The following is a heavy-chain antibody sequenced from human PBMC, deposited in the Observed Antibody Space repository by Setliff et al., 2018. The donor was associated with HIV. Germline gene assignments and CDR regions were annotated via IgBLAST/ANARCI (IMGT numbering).Heavy chain of an antibody. V-gene: IGHV3-21*01. J-gene: IGHJ4*02. CDR3: ARVKPHLRRSGSYWIVDY. Sequence: GGSLRLSCAASGFSFSSYTMNWVRQTPGKGLEWVSSIDRGHNYIYYADSVKGRFTISRDNAKNSLYLQMNSLRAEDTAVYHCARVKPHLRRSGSYWIVDYWGQGTLVTVSS. CDR1: GFSFSSYT. D-gene: IGHD1-26*01. CDR2: IDRGHNYI.